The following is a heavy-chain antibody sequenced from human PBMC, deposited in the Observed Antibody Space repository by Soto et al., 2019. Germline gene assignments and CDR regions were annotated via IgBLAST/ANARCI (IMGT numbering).Heavy chain of an antibody. D-gene: IGHD3-3*02. CDR2: LIPIFRTP. CDR3: ARDKDRQQLGGNYYYGIDV. Sequence: QVQLVQSGAEVKKPGSSVTVSCKASGGTFGNSAVSWVRQAPGQGLEWMGGLIPIFRTPDYAQKFQGRVTITADESTSTVYMELTSLRSEDTAVYYCARDKDRQQLGGNYYYGIDVWGQGTTVTVSS. CDR1: GGTFGNSA. V-gene: IGHV1-69*12. J-gene: IGHJ6*02.